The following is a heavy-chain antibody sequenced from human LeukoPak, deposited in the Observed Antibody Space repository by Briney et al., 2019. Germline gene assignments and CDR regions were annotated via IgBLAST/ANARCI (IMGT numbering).Heavy chain of an antibody. CDR1: GFTLINYA. V-gene: IGHV3-23*01. J-gene: IGHJ4*02. CDR2: ISSNGGTT. CDR3: AKDPQYYYNSGGYYFDYFDS. D-gene: IGHD3-22*01. Sequence: GGSLRLSCAASGFTLINYAMSWVRQAPGKGPEWVSGISSNGGTTYYADSVKGRFTVSRDNSKNTLYLQMNSLRAEDTAVCYCAKDPQYYYNSGGYYFDYFDSWGQGTLVAVSS.